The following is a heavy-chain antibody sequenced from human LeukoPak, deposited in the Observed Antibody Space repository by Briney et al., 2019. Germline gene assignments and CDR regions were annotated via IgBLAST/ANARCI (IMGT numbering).Heavy chain of an antibody. Sequence: SETLSLTCTVSGDSISSNSYYWGWIRQPPGKGLVWIGSIYYSGSTYYNPSLKSRVTISVDTSKNQFSLKLSSVTAADTAVYYCARVDTAMVTVDYWGQGTLVTVSS. CDR3: ARVDTAMVTVDY. V-gene: IGHV4-39*01. D-gene: IGHD5-18*01. J-gene: IGHJ4*02. CDR1: GDSISSNSYY. CDR2: IYYSGST.